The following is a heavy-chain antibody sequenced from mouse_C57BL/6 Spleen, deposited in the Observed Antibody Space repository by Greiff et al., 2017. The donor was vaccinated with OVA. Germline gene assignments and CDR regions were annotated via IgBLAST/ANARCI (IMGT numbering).Heavy chain of an antibody. D-gene: IGHD2-2*01. Sequence: VQLQESGAELARPGASVKLSCKASGYTFTSYGISWVKQRPGQGLEWIGEIYPGSGSTNYNEKFKSKATLTAAKSSSTAYMQLSSLTSEDSAVNDCARGGYDNGYWGQGTTLTVSS. CDR3: ARGGYDNGY. CDR1: GYTFTSYG. CDR2: IYPGSGST. J-gene: IGHJ2*01. V-gene: IGHV1-81*01.